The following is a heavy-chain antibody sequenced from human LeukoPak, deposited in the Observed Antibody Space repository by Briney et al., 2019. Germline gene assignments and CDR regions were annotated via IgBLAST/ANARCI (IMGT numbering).Heavy chain of an antibody. CDR1: GGFLSDYY. CDR2: IYYSGST. V-gene: IGHV4-59*12. D-gene: IGHD2-2*01. CDR3: ARDGARGVPVAMLWFDP. J-gene: IGHJ5*02. Sequence: PSETLSLTCTVSGGFLSDYYWSWIRQPPGKGLEWIWYIYYSGSTNYHPSVKSRVTIPVDTSKNQYSLKLSSVTAAGTAVYYCARDGARGVPVAMLWFDPWGQGTLVTVSS.